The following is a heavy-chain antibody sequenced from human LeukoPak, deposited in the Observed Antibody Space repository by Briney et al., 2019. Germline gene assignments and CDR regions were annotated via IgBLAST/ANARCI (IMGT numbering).Heavy chain of an antibody. D-gene: IGHD3-3*01. CDR1: DYSISTGHY. J-gene: IGHJ4*02. Sequence: SETLSLTCTASDYSISTGHYWGWIRQPPGKGLEWIGSVSRSGSTYYNLSLKSRVTISIDRSKSQFSLKLTSVTAADTAVYYCARDSLHYDYWSGYYSPFDYWGQGTLVTVSS. CDR3: ARDSLHYDYWSGYYSPFDY. CDR2: VSRSGST. V-gene: IGHV4-38-2*02.